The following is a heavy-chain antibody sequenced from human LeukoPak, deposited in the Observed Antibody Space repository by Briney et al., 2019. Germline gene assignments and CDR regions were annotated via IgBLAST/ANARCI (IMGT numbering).Heavy chain of an antibody. V-gene: IGHV3-13*01. Sequence: PGGSLRLSCAASGFTFSGYDMHWVRQATGKRLGWVSGIGIPGDTYYPGSVKGRFTISRENAKNSFYLQMNSLRVEDTAVYYCVRAHVAAGLALDLWGQGTMVTVSS. D-gene: IGHD6-25*01. CDR2: IGIPGDT. CDR1: GFTFSGYD. J-gene: IGHJ3*01. CDR3: VRAHVAAGLALDL.